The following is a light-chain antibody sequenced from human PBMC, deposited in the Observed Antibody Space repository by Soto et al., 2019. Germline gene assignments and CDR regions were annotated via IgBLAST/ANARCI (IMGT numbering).Light chain of an antibody. CDR3: CSYAGGDVV. J-gene: IGLJ2*01. V-gene: IGLV2-23*01. CDR1: SSDVGSYNL. CDR2: EGS. Sequence: QSALTQPASVSGSPGQSITISCTGTSSDVGSYNLVSWYQQHPGKAPKLMIYEGSKRPSGVSNRFSGSKSGNTASLTISGLQADHEADYYCCSYAGGDVVFGGGTKLTVL.